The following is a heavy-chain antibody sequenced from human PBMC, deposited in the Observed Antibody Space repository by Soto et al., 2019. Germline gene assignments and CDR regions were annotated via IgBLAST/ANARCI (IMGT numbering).Heavy chain of an antibody. CDR1: GGSISSGGYS. Sequence: QLQLQESGSGLVKPSQTLSLTCAVSGGSISSGGYSWSWIRQPPGKGLEWIGYIYHGSTYYNPSLTSRVTXSXDXXKNQFSLKLSSVTAADTAVYYCARAGGLGAVAVDYWGQGTLVTVSS. CDR2: IYHGST. D-gene: IGHD6-19*01. J-gene: IGHJ4*02. CDR3: ARAGGLGAVAVDY. V-gene: IGHV4-30-2*01.